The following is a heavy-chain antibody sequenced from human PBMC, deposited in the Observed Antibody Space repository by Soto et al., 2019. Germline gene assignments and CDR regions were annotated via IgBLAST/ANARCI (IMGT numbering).Heavy chain of an antibody. J-gene: IGHJ6*02. CDR2: IMPIFRTP. CDR1: GGTFSSYA. CDR3: ARDNDRLQLGGNYYYIMDV. V-gene: IGHV1-69*12. D-gene: IGHD5-12*01. Sequence: QVQLVQSGAEVKKPGSSVKVSCKASGGTFSSYAISWVRQAPGQGLEWMGGIMPIFRTPDYAQKFQGRVTITAEESTSTAYMELSSLRSDDTGVYYCARDNDRLQLGGNYYYIMDVWGQGTTVTVSS.